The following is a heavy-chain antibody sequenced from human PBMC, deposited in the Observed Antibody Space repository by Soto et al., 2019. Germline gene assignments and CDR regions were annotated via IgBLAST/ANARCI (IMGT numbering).Heavy chain of an antibody. Sequence: ASVKVSCKASGYTFTNYAIHWVRQAPGQRLEWMGWINAGNGKTKYSQNFQGRVTITRDTSASIVYMEVNSLRSEDTALYYYDSFGRPLYGLDIWGQGTMVTVSS. CDR3: DSFGRPLYGLDI. CDR1: GYTFTNYA. J-gene: IGHJ3*02. CDR2: INAGNGKT. V-gene: IGHV1-3*01. D-gene: IGHD2-15*01.